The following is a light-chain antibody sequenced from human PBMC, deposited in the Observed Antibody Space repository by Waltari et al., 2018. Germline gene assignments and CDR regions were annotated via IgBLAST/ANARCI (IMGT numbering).Light chain of an antibody. CDR2: QDT. J-gene: IGLJ3*02. Sequence: SYELTQPPSVSVSPGQTASITCSGDILGNKYASWYQQKPGLSPLLFISQDTNRPSGIPERFSDVKSGNAATLTIRGTPAMEEADYYCQALGTGAWVFGGGTKLTVL. CDR1: ILGNKY. V-gene: IGLV3-1*01. CDR3: QALGTGAWV.